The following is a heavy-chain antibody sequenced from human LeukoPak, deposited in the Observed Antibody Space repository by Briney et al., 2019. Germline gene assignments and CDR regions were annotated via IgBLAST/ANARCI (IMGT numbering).Heavy chain of an antibody. CDR2: ISGSGDST. J-gene: IGHJ4*02. CDR1: GFTFRSYA. CDR3: AKGSSSWYPFDY. D-gene: IGHD6-13*01. Sequence: GGSLSLSCAASGFTFRSYAMSWVRQAPGKGLEWVSGISGSGDSTYYADSVKGRFTISRDNSKNTLYLQMNTLRAEDTAVYYCAKGSSSWYPFDYWGQGTLVTVSS. V-gene: IGHV3-23*01.